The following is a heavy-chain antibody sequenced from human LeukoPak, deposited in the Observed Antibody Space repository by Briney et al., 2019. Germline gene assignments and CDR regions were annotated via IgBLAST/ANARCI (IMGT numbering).Heavy chain of an antibody. V-gene: IGHV1-24*01. CDR3: ATENCSSTSCYYWYFDL. CDR2: FDPEDGET. J-gene: IGHJ2*01. D-gene: IGHD2-2*01. CDR1: GYTLTESS. Sequence: SVKVSCKVSGYTLTESSMHWVRQAPGKGLEWMGGFDPEDGETIYAQKFQGRVTMTEDTSTDTAYMELSSLRSEDTAVYYCATENCSSTSCYYWYFDLWGRGTLVTVSS.